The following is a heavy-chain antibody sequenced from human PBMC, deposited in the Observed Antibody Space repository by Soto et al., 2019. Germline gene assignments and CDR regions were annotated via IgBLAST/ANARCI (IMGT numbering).Heavy chain of an antibody. D-gene: IGHD6-13*01. CDR2: IYYSGST. J-gene: IGHJ4*02. Sequence: QVQLQESGPGLVKPSETLSLTCTVSGGSISSYYWSWIRQPPGKGLEWIGYIYYSGSTNYNPSLTXRXTXSXNTSNNQFYLKLSSVTAAATAVSYCARIIAATTFDSWCQGTLVTVSS. CDR1: GGSISSYY. V-gene: IGHV4-59*01. CDR3: ARIIAATTFDS.